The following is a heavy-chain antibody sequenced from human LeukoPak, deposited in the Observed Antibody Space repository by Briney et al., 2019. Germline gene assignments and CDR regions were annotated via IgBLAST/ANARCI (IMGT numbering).Heavy chain of an antibody. CDR2: ISGSGASA. D-gene: IGHD2-2*01. V-gene: IGHV3-23*01. CDR3: AKSSYYCSSTSCVYYYYYYMDV. J-gene: IGHJ6*03. Sequence: GGSLRLSCAASGFTFSSYGMTWVRQAPEKGLEWVSAISGSGASAYYADSVKGRFTISRDNSKNTLFLQMNSLRAEDTAVYYCAKSSYYCSSTSCVYYYYYYMDVWGKGTTVTISS. CDR1: GFTFSSYG.